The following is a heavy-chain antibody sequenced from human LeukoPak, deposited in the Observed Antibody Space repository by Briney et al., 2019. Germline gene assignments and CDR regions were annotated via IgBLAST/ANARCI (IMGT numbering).Heavy chain of an antibody. CDR3: ARAVSRIAVAGTGY. CDR1: GYTFTGYY. CDR2: INPNSGGT. Sequence: GASVKVSCKASGYTFTGYYMHWVRQAPGQGLEWMGRINPNSGGTNYAQKFQGRVTMTRDTSISTAYMELRRLRSDDTAVYYCARAVSRIAVAGTGYWGQGTLVTVSS. D-gene: IGHD6-19*01. V-gene: IGHV1-2*06. J-gene: IGHJ4*02.